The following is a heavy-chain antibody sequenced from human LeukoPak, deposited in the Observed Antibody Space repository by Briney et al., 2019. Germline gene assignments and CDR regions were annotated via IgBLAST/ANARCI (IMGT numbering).Heavy chain of an antibody. CDR1: GYTFTSYA. V-gene: IGHV1-3*01. CDR2: INAGNGNT. J-gene: IGHJ4*02. Sequence: ASVKVSCKASGYTFTSYAMHWVRQAPGQRLEWMGWINAGNGNTKYSQKFQGRVTITRDTSASTAHMELSSLRSEDTAVYYCARNRDGYNPTDFDYWGQGTLVTVSS. CDR3: ARNRDGYNPTDFDY. D-gene: IGHD5-24*01.